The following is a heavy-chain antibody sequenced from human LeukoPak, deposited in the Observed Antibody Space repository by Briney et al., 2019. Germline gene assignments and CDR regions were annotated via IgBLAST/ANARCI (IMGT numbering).Heavy chain of an antibody. V-gene: IGHV3-53*01. CDR2: IYTGGNT. D-gene: IGHD6-19*01. Sequence: GGSLRLSCAASGLIVSSNYMNWVRQAPGKGLEWVSVIYTGGNTYYADSVKGRFTISRDNSKNTLYLQMHSLRAEDTAVYYCASPSSGQSFDIWGQGTMVTVSS. CDR1: GLIVSSNY. CDR3: ASPSSGQSFDI. J-gene: IGHJ3*02.